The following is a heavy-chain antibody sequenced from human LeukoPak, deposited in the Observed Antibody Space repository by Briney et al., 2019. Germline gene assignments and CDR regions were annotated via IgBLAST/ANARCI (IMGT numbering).Heavy chain of an antibody. V-gene: IGHV4-59*12. J-gene: IGHJ5*02. CDR1: GGSISSYY. CDR2: IYYSGST. CDR3: ARGYDFWSGYYRQNWFDP. Sequence: SETLSLTCTVSGGSISSYYWSWIRQPPGKGLEWIGYIYYSGSTNYNPSLKSRVTISVDTPKNQFSLKLSSVTAADTAVYYCARGYDFWSGYYRQNWFDPWGQGTLVTVSS. D-gene: IGHD3-3*01.